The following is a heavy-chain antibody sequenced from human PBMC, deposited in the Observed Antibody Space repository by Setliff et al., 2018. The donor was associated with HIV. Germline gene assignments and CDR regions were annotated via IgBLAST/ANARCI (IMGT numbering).Heavy chain of an antibody. D-gene: IGHD3-10*01. CDR1: GGSISNFY. Sequence: SETLSLTCSVSGGSISNFYWSWIRQPPGKGLEWVGHIYSTGDTNYNPSLKSRVTLSADTSKNQLSLSLTSVTAADTAVYYCATSPAGEILGSRPFYFDYWGQGTLVTVSS. CDR3: ATSPAGEILGSRPFYFDY. V-gene: IGHV4-4*07. CDR2: IYSTGDT. J-gene: IGHJ4*02.